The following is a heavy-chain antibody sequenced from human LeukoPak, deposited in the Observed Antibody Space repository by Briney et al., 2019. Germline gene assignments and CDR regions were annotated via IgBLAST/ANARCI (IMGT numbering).Heavy chain of an antibody. CDR3: ARVRHGSLDY. V-gene: IGHV3-53*01. CDR2: IYSGGST. CDR1: GFTVSSNY. Sequence: GGSLRLSCAASGFTVSSNYMSWVRQAPGKGLEWVSVIYSGGSTYYADSVKGRFTISRDNSKNTLYPQMNSLRAEDTAVYYCARVRHGSLDYWGQGTLVTVSS. J-gene: IGHJ4*02. D-gene: IGHD5-24*01.